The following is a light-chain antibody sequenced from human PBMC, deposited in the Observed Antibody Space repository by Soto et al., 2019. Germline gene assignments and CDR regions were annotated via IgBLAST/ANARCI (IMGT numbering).Light chain of an antibody. V-gene: IGKV1-39*01. CDR3: HQSDSTPIT. CDR1: QSISSY. Sequence: DIQMTQSPSSLSAPVGDRVTITCRASQSISSYLDWYQQKPGKAPKLLIYAASNLQSGVPSRFSGSGSGTDFTLTISSLQPEDFATYYCHQSDSTPITFGQGTRLEIK. CDR2: AAS. J-gene: IGKJ5*01.